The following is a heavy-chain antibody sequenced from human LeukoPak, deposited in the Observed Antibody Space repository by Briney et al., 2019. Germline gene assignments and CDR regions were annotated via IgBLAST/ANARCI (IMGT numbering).Heavy chain of an antibody. V-gene: IGHV3-20*04. CDR3: ASLRGAVAGMNHYYYYYMDV. D-gene: IGHD6-19*01. CDR1: GFTFSRHN. J-gene: IGHJ6*03. Sequence: GGSLRLSCAASGFTFSRHNMSWVRQAPGKGLEWVSGINWNGGSTGYADSVKGRFTISRDNAKNSLYLQMNSLRAEDTALYYCASLRGAVAGMNHYYYYYMDVWGKGTTVTVSS. CDR2: INWNGGST.